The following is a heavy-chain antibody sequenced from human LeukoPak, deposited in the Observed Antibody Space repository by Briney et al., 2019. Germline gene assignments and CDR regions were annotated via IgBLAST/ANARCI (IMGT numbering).Heavy chain of an antibody. D-gene: IGHD4-17*01. Sequence: MSGGGGSTYYADSVKGRFTISRDNSKNTLYLQMNSLRAEDTAVYYCAKLMTTVTTDYWGQGTLVTVSS. CDR2: MSGGGGST. J-gene: IGHJ4*02. V-gene: IGHV3-23*01. CDR3: AKLMTTVTTDY.